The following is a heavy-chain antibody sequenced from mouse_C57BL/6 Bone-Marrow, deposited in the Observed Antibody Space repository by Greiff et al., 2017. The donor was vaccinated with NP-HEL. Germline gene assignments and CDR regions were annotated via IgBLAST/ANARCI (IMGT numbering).Heavy chain of an antibody. CDR3: ARPHYYGSSYWFAY. D-gene: IGHD1-1*01. CDR2: IDPSDSYT. V-gene: IGHV1-69*01. J-gene: IGHJ3*01. CDR1: GYTFTSYW. Sequence: VQLQQPGAELVMPGASVKLSCKASGYTFTSYWMHWVKQRPGQGLEWIGEIDPSDSYTNYNQKFKGKSTLTVDKSSSTAYMQLSSLTSEDSAVYYCARPHYYGSSYWFAYWGQGTLVTVSA.